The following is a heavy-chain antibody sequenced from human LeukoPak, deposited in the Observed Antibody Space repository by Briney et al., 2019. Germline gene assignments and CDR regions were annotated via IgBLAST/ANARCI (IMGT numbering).Heavy chain of an antibody. CDR1: GFTFSAYV. D-gene: IGHD4-17*01. V-gene: IGHV3-23*01. CDR3: ARDLHYCVAIDD. CDR2: IGSDNKP. J-gene: IGHJ6*02. Sequence: PGGSLRFSCEASGFTFSAYVMTWVRQAPGKGLEWVSSIGSDNKPHYSESVKGRFAISRDNSKSMLFLQLNSLRAEDTALYYCARDLHYCVAIDDWGQGSTVTVSS.